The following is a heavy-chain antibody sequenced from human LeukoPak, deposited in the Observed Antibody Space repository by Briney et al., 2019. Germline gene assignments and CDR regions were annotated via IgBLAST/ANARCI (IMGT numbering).Heavy chain of an antibody. CDR2: ISGGGVST. Sequence: GGSLRLSCAASGFTFSSYAMSWVRQAPGKGLEWVSGISGGGVSTYYADSVKGRFTISRDNSKNAVYLQMRSLRAEDTALYFCAKLIGYCTVGSCYHDNFDVWGQGTMVTISS. D-gene: IGHD2-15*01. CDR1: GFTFSSYA. CDR3: AKLIGYCTVGSCYHDNFDV. V-gene: IGHV3-23*01. J-gene: IGHJ3*01.